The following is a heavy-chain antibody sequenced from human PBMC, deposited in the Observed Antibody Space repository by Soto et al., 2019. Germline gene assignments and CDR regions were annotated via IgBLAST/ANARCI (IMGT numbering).Heavy chain of an antibody. V-gene: IGHV3-9*01. CDR2: ISWDSDKT. Sequence: GGSLRLSCVASGLTFGDHGMHWVRQVPGRGLEWVSGISWDSDKTGYGDSVKGRFTISRDNAKNSLYLQMNSLRAEDTAVYYCARDATWGKWLRLGFDYWGQGTLVTVSS. CDR1: GLTFGDHG. CDR3: ARDATWGKWLRLGFDY. J-gene: IGHJ4*02. D-gene: IGHD5-12*01.